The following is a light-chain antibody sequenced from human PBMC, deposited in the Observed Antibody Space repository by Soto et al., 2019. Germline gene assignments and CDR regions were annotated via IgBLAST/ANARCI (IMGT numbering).Light chain of an antibody. CDR3: EQYNNWPYT. V-gene: IGKV3-15*01. Sequence: EIVMTQSPATLSVSPGERATLSCRASQSVSSNLAWYQQKPGQAPRLLIHGASTRATGIPARFSGSGSGTEFTLSISSRQSEDVAVYYCEQYNNWPYTFGQGTKLEIK. CDR1: QSVSSN. CDR2: GAS. J-gene: IGKJ2*01.